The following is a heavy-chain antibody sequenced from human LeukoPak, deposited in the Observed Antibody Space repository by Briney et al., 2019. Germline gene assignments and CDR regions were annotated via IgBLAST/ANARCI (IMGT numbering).Heavy chain of an antibody. CDR3: ARDRVGSGWPRPYYFEV. CDR2: INPNSGGT. V-gene: IGHV1-2*02. D-gene: IGHD6-19*01. CDR1: GYTFTDYY. J-gene: IGHJ4*02. Sequence: GASVKVSCKASGYTFTDYYMHWVRQAPGQGLEWMGWINPNSGGTNYAQKFQGRVTMTRDTSISTAYMELSRLRSDDTAVYYCARDRVGSGWPRPYYFEVWGQSTLVTVSS.